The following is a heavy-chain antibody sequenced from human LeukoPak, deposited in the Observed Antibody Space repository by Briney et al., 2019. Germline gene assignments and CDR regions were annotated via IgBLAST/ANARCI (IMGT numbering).Heavy chain of an antibody. CDR1: AYSITNDNY. CDR2: IYHTGTA. J-gene: IGHJ5*02. V-gene: IGHV4-38-2*02. Sequence: SSETLSLTCTVAAYSITNDNYWIWIRQSPGTGPEWIGSIYHTGTAYYNPSLKSRVTISVDTSKNQFSLKLNSVTATDTAVYYCAKEVARRTGGFDPWGQGTLVTVSS. D-gene: IGHD3/OR15-3a*01. CDR3: AKEVARRTGGFDP.